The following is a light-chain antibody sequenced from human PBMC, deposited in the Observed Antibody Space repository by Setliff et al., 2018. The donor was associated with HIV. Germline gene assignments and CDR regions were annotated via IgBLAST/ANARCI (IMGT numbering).Light chain of an antibody. CDR1: SSNIGTNP. CDR2: SDN. Sequence: QSALTQPPSASGTPGQRITTSCSGSSSNIGTNPVNWYQQVPGTAPKLLIYSDNQRPSGVPDRFSGSKSGTSASLAISGLQSEDEADYYCAAWDDSLNGQVFGTGTKGTV. J-gene: IGLJ1*01. CDR3: AAWDDSLNGQV. V-gene: IGLV1-44*01.